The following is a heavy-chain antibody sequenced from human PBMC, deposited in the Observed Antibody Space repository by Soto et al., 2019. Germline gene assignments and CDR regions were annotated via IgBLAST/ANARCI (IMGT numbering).Heavy chain of an antibody. CDR3: ARDLANGGNSWFGYYFDD. D-gene: IGHD2-21*02. CDR2: IIPIFGTA. V-gene: IGHV1-69*12. CDR1: GGTFSSYA. Sequence: QVQLVQSGAEVKKPGSSVKVSCKASGGTFSSYAISWVRQAPGQGLEWMGGIIPIFGTANYAQKFQGRVTITADESTSAGYMALSSRRSEDTAVYYCARDLANGGNSWFGYYFDDWGQGSLVTVSS. J-gene: IGHJ4*02.